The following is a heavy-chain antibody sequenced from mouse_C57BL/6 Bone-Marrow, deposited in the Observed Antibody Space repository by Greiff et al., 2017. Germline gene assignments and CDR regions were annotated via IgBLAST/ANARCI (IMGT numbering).Heavy chain of an antibody. Sequence: VQLKESGAELVRPGASVKLSCTASGFNIKDDYMHWVKQRPEQGLEWIGWIDPENGDTEYASKFQGNATITADKSSNTAYLQLSSLTSEDTAVYYCTQYYYCSYYFDYWGQGTTLTVSS. CDR1: GFNIKDDY. J-gene: IGHJ2*01. V-gene: IGHV14-4*01. CDR3: TQYYYCSYYFDY. CDR2: IDPENGDT. D-gene: IGHD1-1*01.